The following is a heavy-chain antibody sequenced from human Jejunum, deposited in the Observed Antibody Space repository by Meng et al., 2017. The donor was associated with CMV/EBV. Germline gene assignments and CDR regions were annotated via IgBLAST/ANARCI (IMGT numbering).Heavy chain of an antibody. J-gene: IGHJ6*02. Sequence: TYDWGWIRQPPGRGLEWIASIYYGGSTYYSPSLKSRVTISVDTSKNQFSLSLSSVTAADTAVYYCARDRVHFSDDYYYYGMDVWGLGTTVTVSS. CDR1: TYD. D-gene: IGHD1-1*01. CDR3: ARDRVHFSDDYYYYGMDV. V-gene: IGHV4-39*07. CDR2: IYYGGST.